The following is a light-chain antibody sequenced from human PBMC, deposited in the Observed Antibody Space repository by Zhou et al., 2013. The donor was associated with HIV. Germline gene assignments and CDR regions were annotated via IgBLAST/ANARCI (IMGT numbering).Light chain of an antibody. Sequence: DVVMTQSPLSLPVTLGQPASISCRSSQSLVHSDGTTYLNWFQQRPGQPPRRLIYSVSNRDSGVPDRFSGSESGTDFTLKISRVEAEDVGIYYCMQGTHWPLTFGGGTKVQIK. CDR1: QSLVHSDGTTY. CDR3: MQGTHWPLT. J-gene: IGKJ4*01. V-gene: IGKV2-30*02. CDR2: SVS.